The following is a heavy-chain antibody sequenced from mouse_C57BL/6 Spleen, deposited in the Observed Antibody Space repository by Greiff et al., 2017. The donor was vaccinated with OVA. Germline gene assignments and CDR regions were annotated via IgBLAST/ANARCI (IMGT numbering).Heavy chain of an antibody. D-gene: IGHD2-3*01. CDR3: TRDGLSWFAY. Sequence: EVKLVESGEGLVKPGGSLKLSCAASGFTFSSYAMSWVRQTPEKRLEWVAYISSGGDYIYYADTVKGRFTISRDNARNTLYLQMSSLKSEDTAMYYCTRDGLSWFAYWGQGTLVTVSA. J-gene: IGHJ3*01. CDR2: ISSGGDYI. CDR1: GFTFSSYA. V-gene: IGHV5-9-1*02.